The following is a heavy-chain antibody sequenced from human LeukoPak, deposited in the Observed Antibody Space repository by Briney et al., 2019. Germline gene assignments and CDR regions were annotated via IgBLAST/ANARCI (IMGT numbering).Heavy chain of an antibody. D-gene: IGHD6-19*01. CDR2: IQTSGST. V-gene: IGHV4-4*07. J-gene: IGHJ4*02. Sequence: SETLSLTCTVSGGSINSYYWNWIRQPAGKGLEWIGHIQTSGSTKYNPSLKSRVTMSIDTSKNQFSPNLYSVTAADTAVYYCATNYTAVSAFDSWGQGTLVTVSS. CDR3: ATNYTAVSAFDS. CDR1: GGSINSYY.